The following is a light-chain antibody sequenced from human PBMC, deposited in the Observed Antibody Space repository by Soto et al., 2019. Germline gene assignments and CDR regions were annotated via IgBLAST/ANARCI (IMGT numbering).Light chain of an antibody. CDR3: LQDYSWPWT. CDR2: GAF. Sequence: AIQMTQSPSSLSASVGDRLTITCRASQDVRNYVGWYQQKPGKAPKFLIYGAFSLETGIPSRLSGSGYGTEFTLTFTSLLPEDFAPYFCLQDYSWPWTLGKGTKV. CDR1: QDVRNY. J-gene: IGKJ1*01. V-gene: IGKV1-6*01.